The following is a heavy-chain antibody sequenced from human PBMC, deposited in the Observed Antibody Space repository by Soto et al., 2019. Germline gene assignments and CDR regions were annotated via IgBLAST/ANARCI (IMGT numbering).Heavy chain of an antibody. V-gene: IGHV3-30-3*01. Sequence: GGSLRLSCAASGFTFRSYAMNWVRQAPGKGLEWVAVISYDGCNKYYADSVKGRFTISRDNSKNTLYLQTNSMRAEDTAVYYCVRESAMVIDYWGHGTLVTVSS. D-gene: IGHD5-18*01. CDR3: VRESAMVIDY. J-gene: IGHJ4*01. CDR2: ISYDGCNK. CDR1: GFTFRSYA.